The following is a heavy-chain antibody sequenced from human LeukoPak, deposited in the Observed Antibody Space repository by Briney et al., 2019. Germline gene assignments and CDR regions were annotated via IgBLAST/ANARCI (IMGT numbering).Heavy chain of an antibody. J-gene: IGHJ4*02. CDR1: GDPINSIDW. Sequence: PSETLSPTCAVSGDPINSIDWWSWVRQSPARGLEWIGEIYHSGGTNYNPSLKSRVTISVDKSKNHLSLKLTSVTAADTAVYFCVGNGYYALDYWGQGALVTVAS. D-gene: IGHD2/OR15-2a*01. CDR2: IYHSGGT. CDR3: VGNGYYALDY. V-gene: IGHV4-4*02.